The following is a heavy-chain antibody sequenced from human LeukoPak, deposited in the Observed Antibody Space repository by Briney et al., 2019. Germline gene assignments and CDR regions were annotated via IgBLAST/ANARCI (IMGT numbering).Heavy chain of an antibody. CDR2: ISSSGSTI. CDR3: ARVWFGECRPDY. CDR1: GFTFSSYE. J-gene: IGHJ4*02. D-gene: IGHD3-10*01. Sequence: GGSLRLSCAASGFTFSSYEMNWVRQAPGKGLEWVSYISSSGSTIYYADSVKGRFTISRDNAKNSLYLQMNSLRAEDTAVYYCARVWFGECRPDYWGQGTLVTVSS. V-gene: IGHV3-48*03.